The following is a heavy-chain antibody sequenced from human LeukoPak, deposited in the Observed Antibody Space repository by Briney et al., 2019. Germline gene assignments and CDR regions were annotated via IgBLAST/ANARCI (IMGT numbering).Heavy chain of an antibody. V-gene: IGHV4-59*01. CDR2: IHCSGST. D-gene: IGHD3-16*01. Sequence: PSETLSLTCTVSGGSISDSYWSWIRQPPGKGLEWIGYIHCSGSTNYNPSLKSRGTTSVDTSKSQLSLKLSSVTVADTAVYYCARVAGDNSLDYWGQGTLITVSS. J-gene: IGHJ4*02. CDR3: ARVAGDNSLDY. CDR1: GGSISDSY.